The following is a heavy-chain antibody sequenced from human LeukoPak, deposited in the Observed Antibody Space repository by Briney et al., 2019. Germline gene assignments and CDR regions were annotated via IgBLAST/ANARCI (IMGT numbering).Heavy chain of an antibody. Sequence: SETLSLTCTVSGGSISSSGYYWGWIRQPPGKGLEWIGTIYYSGSTYYNPSLKSRVTISVDTSKNQFSLKLSSVTAADTAVYYCARQEVYCSSTSCYARGYSYGTFFDYWGQGTLVTVSS. CDR2: IYYSGST. CDR3: ARQEVYCSSTSCYARGYSYGTFFDY. CDR1: GGSISSSGYY. V-gene: IGHV4-39*01. J-gene: IGHJ4*02. D-gene: IGHD2-2*01.